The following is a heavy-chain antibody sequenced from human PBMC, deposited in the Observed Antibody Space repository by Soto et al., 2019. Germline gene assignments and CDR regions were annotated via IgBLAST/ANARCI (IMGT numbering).Heavy chain of an antibody. D-gene: IGHD6-13*01. V-gene: IGHV4-59*08. J-gene: IGHJ6*03. Sequence: TSETLSLTCTVSGGSISSYYWSWIRQPPGKGLEWIGYIYYSGSTNYNPSLKSRVTISVDTSKNQFSLKLSSVTAADTAVYYCARLSPGSFTYYYYYMDVWGKGTTVTVSS. CDR1: GGSISSYY. CDR3: ARLSPGSFTYYYYYMDV. CDR2: IYYSGST.